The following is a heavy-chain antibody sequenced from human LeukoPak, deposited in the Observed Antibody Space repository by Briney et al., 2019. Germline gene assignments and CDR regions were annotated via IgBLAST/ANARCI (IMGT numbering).Heavy chain of an antibody. D-gene: IGHD4-11*01. Sequence: APVKVSCKASGYTFTGYYMHWVRQAPGQGLEWMGWINPNSGGTNYAQKFQGRVTMTWDTSISTAYMELSRLRSDDTAVYYCARDRTTVTIFDYWGQGTLVTVSS. CDR3: ARDRTTVTIFDY. CDR1: GYTFTGYY. J-gene: IGHJ4*02. CDR2: INPNSGGT. V-gene: IGHV1-2*02.